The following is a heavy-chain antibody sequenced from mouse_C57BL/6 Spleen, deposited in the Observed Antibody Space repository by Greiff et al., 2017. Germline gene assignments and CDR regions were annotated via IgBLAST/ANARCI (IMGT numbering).Heavy chain of an antibody. CDR3: AREEDYYGSSYFDY. D-gene: IGHD1-1*01. V-gene: IGHV1-66*01. Sequence: QVQLQQSGPELVKPGASVKISCKASGYSFTSYYIHWVKQRPGQGLEWIGWIYPGSGNTKYNEKFKGKATLTADTSSSTAYMQLSSLTSEDSAVYYCAREEDYYGSSYFDYWGQGTTLTVSS. J-gene: IGHJ2*01. CDR2: IYPGSGNT. CDR1: GYSFTSYY.